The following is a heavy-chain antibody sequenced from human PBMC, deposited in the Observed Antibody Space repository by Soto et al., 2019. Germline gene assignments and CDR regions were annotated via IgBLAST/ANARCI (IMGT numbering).Heavy chain of an antibody. CDR2: INLRGGTT. CDR1: GYNFNQYY. J-gene: IGHJ4*02. CDR3: ARGPEDSDVPRWDY. Sequence: QVQLMQSGAEVRKPGASVRLSCETSGYNFNQYYIHWVRQAPGQGLEWMGIINLRGGTTEYAHKFPGRGTVTGDTSTKTAYMELRSLRSEDTAMYFCARGPEDSDVPRWDYWGQGTLVTVSS. V-gene: IGHV1-46*02. D-gene: IGHD1-26*01.